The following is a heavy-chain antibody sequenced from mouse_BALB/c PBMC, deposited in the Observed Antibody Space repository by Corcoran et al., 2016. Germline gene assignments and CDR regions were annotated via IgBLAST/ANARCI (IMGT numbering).Heavy chain of an antibody. V-gene: IGHV9-3-1*01. CDR1: GYTFTNYG. Sequence: QIQLVQSGPELKKPGETVKISCKASGYTFTNYGMNWVKQAPGKGLKWMGWINTYTREPTYADDFKGRFAFSLETSASTAYLQLNNLKNEDTATYFCARRGDYYVDVWGAGTTVTVSS. CDR2: INTYTREP. D-gene: IGHD2-4*01. J-gene: IGHJ1*01. CDR3: ARRGDYYVDV.